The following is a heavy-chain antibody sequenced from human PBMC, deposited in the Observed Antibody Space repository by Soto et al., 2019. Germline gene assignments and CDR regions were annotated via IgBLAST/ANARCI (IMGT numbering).Heavy chain of an antibody. CDR1: GFTFSNYW. J-gene: IGHJ4*02. CDR3: ARGYSYGLDY. V-gene: IGHV3-74*01. CDR2: TSNDGSVT. D-gene: IGHD5-18*01. Sequence: LRLSCAASGFTFSNYWMHWVRQAPGKGLVWVSRTSNDGSVTNYADSVKGRFTISRDNAKNTLYLQMSSLRAEDTALYYCARGYSYGLDYWGQGTLVTVSS.